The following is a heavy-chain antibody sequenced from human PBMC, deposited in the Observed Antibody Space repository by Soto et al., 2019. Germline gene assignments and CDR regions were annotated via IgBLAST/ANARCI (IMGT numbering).Heavy chain of an antibody. V-gene: IGHV4-59*01. D-gene: IGHD5-18*01. CDR2: IYYSGST. J-gene: IGHJ4*02. CDR1: GGSISSYY. CDR3: ARVRYSYGYSYFDY. Sequence: SETLSLTCTVSGGSISSYYWSWIRQPPGKGLEWIGYIYYSGSTNYNPSLKSRVTISVDTSKNQFSLKLSSVTAAGTAVYYCARVRYSYGYSYFDYWGQGTLVTVSS.